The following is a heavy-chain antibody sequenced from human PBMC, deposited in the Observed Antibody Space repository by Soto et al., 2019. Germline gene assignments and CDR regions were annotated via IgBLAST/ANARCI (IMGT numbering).Heavy chain of an antibody. CDR2: INSDGSST. Sequence: GGSLRLSCAASGITFSSYWMYWVRQAPGKGLVWVSRINSDGSSTNYADSVKGRFTISRDNAKNTLYLQMNSLRAEDTAVYYCASSIRATLQDYWGQGTLVTVSS. CDR1: GITFSSYW. V-gene: IGHV3-74*01. CDR3: ASSIRATLQDY. D-gene: IGHD2-15*01. J-gene: IGHJ4*02.